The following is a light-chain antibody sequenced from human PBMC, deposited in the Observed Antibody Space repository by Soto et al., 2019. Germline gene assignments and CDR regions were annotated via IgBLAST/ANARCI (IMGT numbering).Light chain of an antibody. J-gene: IGKJ4*01. Sequence: EIVLTQSPGTLSLSPGERATLSCRASRSVGNNYLAWYQQKPGQAPRFLIFDASSRATGIPDRFSGSGSGTEFTLTISRLEPEDFAVYYCEQYGSTPLTFGGGTKVEIK. CDR3: EQYGSTPLT. CDR1: RSVGNNY. CDR2: DAS. V-gene: IGKV3-20*01.